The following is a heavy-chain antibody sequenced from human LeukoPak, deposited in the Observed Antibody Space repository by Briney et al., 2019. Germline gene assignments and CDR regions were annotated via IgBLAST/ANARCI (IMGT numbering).Heavy chain of an antibody. Sequence: SETLSFTCTVSGGSISSYYWSWIRQPPGKGLEWIGFIYYSGSTNYNPSLKSRVTISVDTSKNQFSLKLSSVTAADTAVYYCARHQKYTAMISGYYAMDVWGQGTTVTVSS. V-gene: IGHV4-59*08. CDR3: ARHQKYTAMISGYYAMDV. D-gene: IGHD5-18*01. CDR2: IYYSGST. CDR1: GGSISSYY. J-gene: IGHJ6*02.